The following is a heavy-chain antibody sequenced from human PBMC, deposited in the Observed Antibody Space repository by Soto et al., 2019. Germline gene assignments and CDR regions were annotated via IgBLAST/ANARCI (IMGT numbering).Heavy chain of an antibody. V-gene: IGHV4-30-2*01. Sequence: QLQLQESGSGLVKPSQTLSLTCAVSGGSISSGGYSWSWIRQPPGKGLEWIGYIYHRGSTYYNPSPXRXXTISVDRSKTQFSLKLSSVTAADTAVYYCARVPGPWGQGTLVTVSS. CDR3: ARVPGP. J-gene: IGHJ5*02. CDR1: GGSISSGGYS. CDR2: IYHRGST.